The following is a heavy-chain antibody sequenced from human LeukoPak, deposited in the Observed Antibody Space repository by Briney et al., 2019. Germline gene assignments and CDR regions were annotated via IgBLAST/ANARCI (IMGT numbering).Heavy chain of an antibody. J-gene: IGHJ4*02. CDR1: GFTFSNAW. CDR2: IKSKTDGGTT. D-gene: IGHD2-21*02. Sequence: GGSLRLSCAASGFTFSNAWMTWVRQAPGKGLEWVARIKSKTDGGTTDYATPVKGRFTISRDDSKHTLYLQMNSLKTEDSAVYYCTTDGDGYCMNYWGQGTLVTVSS. CDR3: TTDGDGYCMNY. V-gene: IGHV3-15*01.